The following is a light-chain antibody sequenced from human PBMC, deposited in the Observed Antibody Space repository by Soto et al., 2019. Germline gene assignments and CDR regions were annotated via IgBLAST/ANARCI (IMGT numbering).Light chain of an antibody. CDR2: AVS. CDR3: TAYTSSNTYV. CDR1: SSDVGGYNY. Sequence: QSALTQPASVSGSPGQSIAISCTGTSSDVGGYNYVSWYQHHPGKAPKLMIYAVSNRPSGVSDRFSGSKSGSTASLTISGLQAEDEADYYCTAYTSSNTYVFGTGTKGTVL. J-gene: IGLJ1*01. V-gene: IGLV2-14*01.